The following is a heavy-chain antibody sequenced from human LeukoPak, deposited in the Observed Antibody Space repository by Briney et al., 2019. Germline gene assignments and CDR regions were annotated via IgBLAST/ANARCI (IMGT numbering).Heavy chain of an antibody. CDR1: GGSFSGYY. Sequence: PSETLSLTCAVYGGSFSGYYWSWIRQPPGKGLEWIGEINHSGSTNYNPSLKSRVTISEDTSKNQFSLKLSSVTAADTAVYYCAREKSRDILTPLQLYLKYNWFDPWGQGTLVTVSS. V-gene: IGHV4-34*01. J-gene: IGHJ5*02. D-gene: IGHD3-9*01. CDR2: INHSGST. CDR3: AREKSRDILTPLQLYLKYNWFDP.